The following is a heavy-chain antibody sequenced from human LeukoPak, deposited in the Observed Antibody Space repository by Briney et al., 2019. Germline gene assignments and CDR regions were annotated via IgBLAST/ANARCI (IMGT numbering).Heavy chain of an antibody. CDR1: GFTFSSYS. Sequence: GGSLRLSCAASGFTFSSYSMNWVRQAPGKGLEWVSSISSSSSYIYYADSVKGRFTISRDNAKNSLYLQMNSLRAEDTAVYYCERDSIQQIRSLNWFDPWGQGTLVTVSS. D-gene: IGHD3-3*01. CDR3: ERDSIQQIRSLNWFDP. CDR2: ISSSSSYI. V-gene: IGHV3-21*01. J-gene: IGHJ5*02.